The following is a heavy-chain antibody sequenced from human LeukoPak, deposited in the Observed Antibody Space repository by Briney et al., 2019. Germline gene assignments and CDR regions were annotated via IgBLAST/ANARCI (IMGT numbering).Heavy chain of an antibody. D-gene: IGHD6-19*01. J-gene: IGHJ5*02. CDR3: ATGYGLSSGWYDLP. Sequence: ASVKVSCKVSGYTLTELSMHWVRQAPGKGLEWMGGFDPEDGETIYAQKFQGRVTMTEDTSTDTAYMELSSLRSEDTAVYYCATGYGLSSGWYDLPWGQGTLVTVSS. CDR1: GYTLTELS. V-gene: IGHV1-24*01. CDR2: FDPEDGET.